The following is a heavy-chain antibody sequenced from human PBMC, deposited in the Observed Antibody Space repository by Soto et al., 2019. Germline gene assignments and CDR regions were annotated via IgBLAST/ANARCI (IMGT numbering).Heavy chain of an antibody. CDR2: IYYSGST. J-gene: IGHJ5*02. V-gene: IGHV4-31*03. CDR1: GGSISSGGYY. Sequence: PSETLSLTCTVSGGSISSGGYYWSWIRQHPGKGLEWIGYIYYSGSTYYNPSLESRVTISVDTSKNQFSLKLSSVTAADTAVYYCARGSYDFWSGYLNWFDPWGQGTLVTVSS. CDR3: ARGSYDFWSGYLNWFDP. D-gene: IGHD3-3*01.